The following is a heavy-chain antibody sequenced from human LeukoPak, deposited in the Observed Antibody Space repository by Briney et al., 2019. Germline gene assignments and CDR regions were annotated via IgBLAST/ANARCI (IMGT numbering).Heavy chain of an antibody. CDR2: IYYSGST. CDR1: GGSVSGGSYY. CDR3: ARDKRGDYGYFDY. D-gene: IGHD4-17*01. J-gene: IGHJ4*02. Sequence: SETLSLTCTVSGGSVSGGSYYWSWIRQPPGKGLEWIGYIYYSGSTNYNPSLKSRVTISVDTSRNQFSLKLSSVTAADTAVYYCARDKRGDYGYFDYWGQGTLVTVSS. V-gene: IGHV4-61*01.